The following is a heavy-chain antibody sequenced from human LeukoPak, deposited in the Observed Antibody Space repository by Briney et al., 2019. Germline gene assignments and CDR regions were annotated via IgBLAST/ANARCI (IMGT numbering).Heavy chain of an antibody. J-gene: IGHJ6*04. CDR3: ARVDCSSTSCPYYYGMDV. D-gene: IGHD2-2*01. V-gene: IGHV3-53*01. CDR1: GFTLSSNY. CDR2: IYRGGST. Sequence: GGSLRLSCAASGFTLSSNYMSWVRQAPGKGLEWVSVIYRGGSTYYPDSVKGGFTISRDNSKNTLYLQMNSLRAEDTAVYYCARVDCSSTSCPYYYGMDVWGKGTTVTVSS.